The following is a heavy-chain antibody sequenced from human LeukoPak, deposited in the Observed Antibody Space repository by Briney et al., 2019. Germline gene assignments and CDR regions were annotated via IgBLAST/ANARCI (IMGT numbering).Heavy chain of an antibody. CDR2: IGGSGGST. CDR3: ARGYCSGGSCYQFFDY. CDR1: GFTFSDYA. V-gene: IGHV3-23*01. D-gene: IGHD2-15*01. Sequence: GGSLRLSCAASGFTFSDYAMSWVRQAPGKGLEWVSSIGGSGGSTYYADSVKGRFTISRDNSKNTLSLQVNSPTADDTALYYCARGYCSGGSCYQFFDYWGQGTLVTVSP. J-gene: IGHJ4*02.